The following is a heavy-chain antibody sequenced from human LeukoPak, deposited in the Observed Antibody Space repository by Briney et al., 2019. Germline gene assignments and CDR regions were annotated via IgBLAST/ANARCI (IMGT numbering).Heavy chain of an antibody. D-gene: IGHD3-10*01. J-gene: IGHJ5*02. V-gene: IGHV3-33*01. CDR1: GFTFSICG. Sequence: GGSLRLSCAASGFTFSICGMHWVRQAPGKGLEWVSVIWYDGSNKYYEDSVKGRFTIARDNSKNTLYLQMNSLRAEDTAVYYCARDRLGFSGYGSGPPGGFDPWGQGTLVTVSS. CDR3: ARDRLGFSGYGSGPPGGFDP. CDR2: IWYDGSNK.